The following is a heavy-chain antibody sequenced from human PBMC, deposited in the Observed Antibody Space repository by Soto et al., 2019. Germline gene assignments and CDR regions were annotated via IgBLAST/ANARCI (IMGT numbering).Heavy chain of an antibody. CDR3: AKDMGELERYYYYGMDV. CDR1: GFTFSSYG. D-gene: IGHD1-1*01. Sequence: GGSLRLSCAASGFTFSSYGMHWVRQAPGKGLEWVAVISYDGSNKYYADSVKGRFTISRDNSKNTLYLQMNSLRAEDTAVYYCAKDMGELERYYYYGMDVWGQGTTVTVSS. V-gene: IGHV3-30*18. CDR2: ISYDGSNK. J-gene: IGHJ6*02.